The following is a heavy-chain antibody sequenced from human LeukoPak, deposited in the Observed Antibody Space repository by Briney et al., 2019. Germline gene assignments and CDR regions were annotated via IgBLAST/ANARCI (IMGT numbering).Heavy chain of an antibody. V-gene: IGHV4-39*01. Sequence: PSETLSLTCTVSGGSISSSSYYWGWIRQPPGKGLEWIGSIYYSGSTYYNPSLKSRVTISVDTSKNQFSLKLSSVTAADTAVYYCATHPPGSWGQGTLVTVSS. CDR1: GGSISSSSYY. CDR3: ATHPPGS. J-gene: IGHJ5*02. CDR2: IYYSGST.